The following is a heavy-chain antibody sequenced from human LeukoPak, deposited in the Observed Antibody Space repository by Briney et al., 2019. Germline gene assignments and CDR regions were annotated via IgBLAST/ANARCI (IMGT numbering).Heavy chain of an antibody. CDR2: ISSSSSSI. J-gene: IGHJ4*02. V-gene: IGHV3-21*01. D-gene: IGHD6-13*01. CDR3: ARTATDTGKFDY. Sequence: EGSLRLSCAASGFTFSSYSMNWVRQAPGKGLECVSSISSSSSSIYYADSVKGRFTISRDDAKNSLYLQMNSLRAEDAAVYYYARTATDTGKFDYWGQGTLVTVSS. CDR1: GFTFSSYS.